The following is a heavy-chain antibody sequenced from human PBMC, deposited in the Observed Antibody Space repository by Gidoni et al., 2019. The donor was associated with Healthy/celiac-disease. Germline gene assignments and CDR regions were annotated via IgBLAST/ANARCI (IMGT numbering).Heavy chain of an antibody. D-gene: IGHD3-22*01. J-gene: IGHJ2*01. CDR1: GFTFSSYG. V-gene: IGHV3-30*18. CDR3: AKVRSRYYDSSGYSDL. Sequence: QVQLVESGGGVVQPGRSLRLSCAASGFTFSSYGMHWVRQAPGKGLEWVAVISYDGSNKYYADSVKGRFTISRDNSKNTLYLQMNSLRAEDTAVYYCAKVRSRYYDSSGYSDLWGRGTLVTVSS. CDR2: ISYDGSNK.